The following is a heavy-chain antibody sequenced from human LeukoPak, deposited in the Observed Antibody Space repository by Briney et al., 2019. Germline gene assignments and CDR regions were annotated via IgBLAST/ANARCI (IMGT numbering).Heavy chain of an antibody. CDR1: GYTLTELS. Sequence: GASVKVSCKVSGYTLTELSMHWVRQAPGQGLEWMGIINPSGGSTNYAQNFQARVTMTRDTSTSTVYTELSSLRSEDTAVYYCARVRDGYNDAYDIWGQGTMVTVPS. D-gene: IGHD5-24*01. CDR2: INPSGGST. V-gene: IGHV1-46*01. CDR3: ARVRDGYNDAYDI. J-gene: IGHJ3*02.